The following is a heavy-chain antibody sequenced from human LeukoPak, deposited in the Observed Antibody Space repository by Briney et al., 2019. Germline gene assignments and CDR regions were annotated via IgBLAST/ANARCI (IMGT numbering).Heavy chain of an antibody. D-gene: IGHD3-3*01. CDR3: XXXXXXXXFWSGYSPYFDY. Sequence: ASVKVSCKASGYTFTSYGISWVRQAPGQGLEWMGWISAYNGNTNYAQKLQGRVTMTTDTSTSTAYMELRSLRSDDTAVYYCXXXXXXXXFWSGYSPYFDYWGQGTLVTVSS. CDR1: GYTFTSYG. V-gene: IGHV1-18*01. J-gene: IGHJ4*02. CDR2: ISAYNGNT.